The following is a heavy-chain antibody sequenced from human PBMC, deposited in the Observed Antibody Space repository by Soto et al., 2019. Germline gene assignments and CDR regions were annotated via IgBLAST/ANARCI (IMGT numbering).Heavy chain of an antibody. D-gene: IGHD6-19*01. J-gene: IGHJ4*02. CDR3: ARFDSGWYGSYFDY. CDR2: ISSNGGST. V-gene: IGHV3-64*01. Sequence: EVQLVESGGGLVQPGGSLRLSCAASGFTFSSYAMHWVRQAPGKGLEYVSAISSNGGSTYYANSVKGRFTISRDNSKNTLYLQMGSLRAEDMAVYYCARFDSGWYGSYFDYWGQGTLVTVSS. CDR1: GFTFSSYA.